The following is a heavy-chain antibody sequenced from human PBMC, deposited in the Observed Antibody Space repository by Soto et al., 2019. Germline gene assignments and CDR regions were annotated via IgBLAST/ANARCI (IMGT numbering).Heavy chain of an antibody. Sequence: QVQLQESGPGLVKPSETLSLTCTVSGGSVSSGTYYWSWIRQPPGKGLEWIGYIYYTGSTNYNPSLTSRVTISVDTSKHQCSLKLSSVTAADTAVYYCARATLDWYLDLWGRGTLVTVSS. D-gene: IGHD3-16*01. CDR3: ARATLDWYLDL. V-gene: IGHV4-61*01. CDR2: IYYTGST. J-gene: IGHJ2*01. CDR1: GGSVSSGTYY.